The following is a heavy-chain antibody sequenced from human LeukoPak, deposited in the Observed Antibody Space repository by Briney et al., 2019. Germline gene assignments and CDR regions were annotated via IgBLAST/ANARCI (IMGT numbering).Heavy chain of an antibody. CDR3: ARPIVGATGLYFDY. CDR2: IYYSGST. D-gene: IGHD1-26*01. J-gene: IGHJ4*02. CDR1: GGSISSGSYY. V-gene: IGHV4-61*01. Sequence: SQTLSLTCTVSGGSISSGSYYWSWIRQPPGKGLEWIGYIYYSGSTNYNPSLKSRVTISVDTSKNQFSLKLSSVTAADTAVYYCARPIVGATGLYFDYWGQATLVTVSS.